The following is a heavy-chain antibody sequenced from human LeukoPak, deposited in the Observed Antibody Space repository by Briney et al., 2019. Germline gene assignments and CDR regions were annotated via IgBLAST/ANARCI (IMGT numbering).Heavy chain of an antibody. D-gene: IGHD2-15*01. V-gene: IGHV3-23*01. CDR1: GFTFSAYP. J-gene: IGHJ4*02. Sequence: GGSLRLSCAASGFTFSAYPMIWVRQTPGEGLEWVSAISATGDKTYSADSVKGRFTISRDNAKNSLYLQMNSLRAEDTAVYYCARERNGGGNFDYWGQGTLVTVSS. CDR3: ARERNGGGNFDY. CDR2: ISATGDKT.